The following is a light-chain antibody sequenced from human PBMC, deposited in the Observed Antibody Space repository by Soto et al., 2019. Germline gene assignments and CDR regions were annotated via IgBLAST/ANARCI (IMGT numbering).Light chain of an antibody. J-gene: IGKJ1*01. CDR2: GAS. CDR3: QQYGSSPRA. Sequence: IVLTQSPGTLSLSPGERATLSCRASQSISSSYLDWYQQKPCQAPRLLIFGASSRATGIPERFSGSGSVTDFTLTISILEPADLAVYYCQQYGSSPRAFGQGTKVEVK. CDR1: QSISSSY. V-gene: IGKV3-20*01.